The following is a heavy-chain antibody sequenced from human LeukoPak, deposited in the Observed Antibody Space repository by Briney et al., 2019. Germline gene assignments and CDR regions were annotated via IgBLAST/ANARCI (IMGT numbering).Heavy chain of an antibody. CDR1: GGSISSSYYY. D-gene: IGHD6-19*01. Sequence: SETLSLTCTVSGGSISSSYYYWGWIRQPPGKGLEWIGSIYSSGSTYYNPSLKSRVTISVDTSKNQFSLKLSSVTAADTAVYYCAIPGYSSGWPFDFWGQGTLVTVSS. CDR2: IYSSGST. CDR3: AIPGYSSGWPFDF. V-gene: IGHV4-39*01. J-gene: IGHJ4*02.